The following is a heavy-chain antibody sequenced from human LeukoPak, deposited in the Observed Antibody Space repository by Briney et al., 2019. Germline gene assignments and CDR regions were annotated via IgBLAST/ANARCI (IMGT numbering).Heavy chain of an antibody. J-gene: IGHJ4*02. Sequence: SVKVSCKASGGTFTSYAISWVRQAPGQGLEWMGRIIPILGIAHYAQKFQGRVTITADKSTSTAYMELSSLRSEDTAVYYCARDKMATNDYWGQGTLVTVSS. CDR3: ARDKMATNDY. V-gene: IGHV1-69*04. CDR2: IIPILGIA. CDR1: GGTFTSYA. D-gene: IGHD5-24*01.